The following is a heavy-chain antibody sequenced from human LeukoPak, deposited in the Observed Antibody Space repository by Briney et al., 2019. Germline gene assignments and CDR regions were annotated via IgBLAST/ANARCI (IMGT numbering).Heavy chain of an antibody. Sequence: GGSLRLSCAASGFTFTNAWMSWVRQAPGKGLEWVGRIKSKADGGTTDYAAPVKGRFTISRDDSKNTLYLQMNSLKTEDTAVYYCAKGTGAQGFDYWGQGTLVTVSS. CDR3: AKGTGAQGFDY. CDR2: IKSKADGGTT. D-gene: IGHD1-26*01. V-gene: IGHV3-15*01. J-gene: IGHJ4*02. CDR1: GFTFTNAW.